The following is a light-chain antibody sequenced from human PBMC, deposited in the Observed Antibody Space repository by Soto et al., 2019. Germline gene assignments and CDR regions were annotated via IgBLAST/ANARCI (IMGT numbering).Light chain of an antibody. CDR1: QSVSSN. J-gene: IGKJ2*02. V-gene: IGKV3-15*01. CDR2: GAS. Sequence: EIVMTQSPATLSVSPGERATLSCRASQSVSSNLAWYQQKPGQAPRLLIYGASTRATGIPARFSGSRSGTEFTLTISSLQSEDFAVYYCQQYNNWPPWTFGQGTKLRSN. CDR3: QQYNNWPPWT.